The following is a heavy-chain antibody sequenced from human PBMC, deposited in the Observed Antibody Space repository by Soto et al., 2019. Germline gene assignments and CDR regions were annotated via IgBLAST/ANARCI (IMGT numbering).Heavy chain of an antibody. Sequence: PGESLKISCAASGFTFDDYGMNWVRQVPGKGLEWVSGINWNGGTTGYADSVKGRFAISRDNAKNSLYLQMNSLTAEDTALYYCARGGNYRTAIHFDSWGQGTPVTVSS. J-gene: IGHJ4*02. V-gene: IGHV3-20*04. CDR3: ARGGNYRTAIHFDS. CDR2: INWNGGTT. CDR1: GFTFDDYG. D-gene: IGHD1-7*01.